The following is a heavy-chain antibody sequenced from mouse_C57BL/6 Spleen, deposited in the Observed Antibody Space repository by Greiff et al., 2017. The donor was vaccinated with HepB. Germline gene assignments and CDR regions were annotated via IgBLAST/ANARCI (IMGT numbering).Heavy chain of an antibody. V-gene: IGHV1-53*01. D-gene: IGHD1-1*01. Sequence: QVQLQQSGTELVKPGASVKLSCKASGYTFTSYWMHWVKQRPGQGLEWIGNINPSNGGTNYNEKFKSKATLTVDKSSSTAYMQLSSLTSEDSAVYYCATPPLYYGSYYAMDYWGQGTSVTVSS. CDR3: ATPPLYYGSYYAMDY. J-gene: IGHJ4*01. CDR2: INPSNGGT. CDR1: GYTFTSYW.